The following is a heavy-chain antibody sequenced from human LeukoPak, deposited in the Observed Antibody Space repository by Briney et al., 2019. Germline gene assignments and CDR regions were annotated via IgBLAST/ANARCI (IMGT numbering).Heavy chain of an antibody. J-gene: IGHJ6*03. CDR3: ARVYAISHYYYYMDV. CDR1: GYTFTGYY. CDR2: INTNTGNP. V-gene: IGHV7-4-1*02. D-gene: IGHD2-8*01. Sequence: ASVKVSCKASGYTFTGYYMHWVRQAPGQGLEWMGWINTNTGNPTYAQGFTGRFVFSLDTSVSTAYLQISSLKAEDTAVHYCARVYAISHYYYYMDVWGKGTTVTVSS.